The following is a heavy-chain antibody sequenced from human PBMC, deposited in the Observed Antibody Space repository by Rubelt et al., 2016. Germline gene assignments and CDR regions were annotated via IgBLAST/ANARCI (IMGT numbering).Heavy chain of an antibody. CDR2: IVQVHGVA. D-gene: IGHD2-2*01. V-gene: IGHV1-69*04. CDR1: GGTSRTYA. J-gene: IGHJ4*02. CDR3: ASRYCSTTSCYHFDY. Sequence: QVQLVQSGAEVKKPGSSVKVACKASGGTSRTYAISWVRQAPGQGLEWMGRIVQVHGVANYAQQFTGRVTITAAKSTGTAYLELSSLTSEETAVFYCASRYCSTTSCYHFDYWGQGTLVTVSS.